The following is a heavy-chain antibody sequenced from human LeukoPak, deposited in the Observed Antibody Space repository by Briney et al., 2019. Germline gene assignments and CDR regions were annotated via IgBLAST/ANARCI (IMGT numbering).Heavy chain of an antibody. CDR1: GGSFSGYY. D-gene: IGHD3-10*01. J-gene: IGHJ5*02. CDR3: ARTISGAWFDP. CDR2: INHSGST. Sequence: SETLSLTCAVYGGSFSGYYWSWIRQPPGKGLEWIGEINHSGSTNYNPSLKSRVTISVDTSKNQFSLKLTSVTAADTAVYYCARTISGAWFDPWGQGTLVTVSS. V-gene: IGHV4-34*01.